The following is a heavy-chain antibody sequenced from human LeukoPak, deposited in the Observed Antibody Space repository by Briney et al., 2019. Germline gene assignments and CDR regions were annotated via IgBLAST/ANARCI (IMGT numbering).Heavy chain of an antibody. V-gene: IGHV4-39*01. D-gene: IGHD3-16*01. J-gene: IGHJ4*02. CDR2: IYYSGST. CDR3: ARRDQYVSSDY. CDR1: GGSLSSYF. Sequence: SETLSLTCSVSGGSLSSYFWDWLRQPPGKGLECIGSIYYSGSTYYNPSLKSRVTISVDTSKNQFSLKLTSVTAADTAVYYCARRDQYVSSDYWGQGTLVSVSS.